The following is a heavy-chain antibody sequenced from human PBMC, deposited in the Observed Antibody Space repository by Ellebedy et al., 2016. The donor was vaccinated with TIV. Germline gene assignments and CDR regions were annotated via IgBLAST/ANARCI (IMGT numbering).Heavy chain of an antibody. V-gene: IGHV3-21*01. CDR1: GFTFSSYN. Sequence: GESLKISCAASGFTFSSYNMNWVRQAPGKGLEWVSSISGTSSYINYAISVKGQFTISRDNAKNSLYLQMNSLRAEDTAVYYCARVGSGFGIAFDIWGQGTMVTVSS. CDR2: ISGTSSYI. CDR3: ARVGSGFGIAFDI. J-gene: IGHJ3*02. D-gene: IGHD3-22*01.